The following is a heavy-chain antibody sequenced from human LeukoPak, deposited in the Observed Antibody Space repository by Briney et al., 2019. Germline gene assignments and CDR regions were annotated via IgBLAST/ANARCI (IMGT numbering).Heavy chain of an antibody. CDR1: GGSFSGYY. J-gene: IGHJ4*02. D-gene: IGHD3/OR15-3a*01. CDR3: ARSFSGTVIFRY. Sequence: SETLSLTCAVSGGSFSGYYWSWIRQPPGKGLEWIGEINHSGSTNYNPSLKSRVAISVDTSKNQFSLKLSSVTAADTAVYYCARSFSGTVIFRYWGQGTLVTVSS. V-gene: IGHV4-34*01. CDR2: INHSGST.